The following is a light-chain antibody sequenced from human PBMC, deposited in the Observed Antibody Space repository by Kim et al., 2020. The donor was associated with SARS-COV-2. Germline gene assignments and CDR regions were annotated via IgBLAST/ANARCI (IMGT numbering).Light chain of an antibody. CDR2: GAS. CDR1: QSVGSN. CDR3: QKCKIRGPST. J-gene: IGKJ5*01. V-gene: IGKV3-15*01. Sequence: EILMTQSPATLSVSPGERATLSCRASQSVGSNLAWYQQKPGQAPRLLIYGASTRATDIPARFSGSGSGTEFTLTISSLQSEDSAVYYCQKCKIRGPSTFCEGTRLGSK.